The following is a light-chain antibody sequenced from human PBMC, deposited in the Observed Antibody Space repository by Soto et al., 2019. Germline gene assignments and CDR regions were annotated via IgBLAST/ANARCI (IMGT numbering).Light chain of an antibody. V-gene: IGKV1-39*01. CDR3: QQSYSLPRT. J-gene: IGKJ1*01. Sequence: DIQMTQSPASLSASVGDRVTITCRASQSISNYLDWYQQKPGKAPNLLINAASTLQTGVPSRFSGSGSGTEFTLTISNLEPEDFALYFCQQSYSLPRTFGPGTKVDIK. CDR2: AAS. CDR1: QSISNY.